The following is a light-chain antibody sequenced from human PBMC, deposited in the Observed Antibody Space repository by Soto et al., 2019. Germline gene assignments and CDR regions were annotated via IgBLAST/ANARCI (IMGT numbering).Light chain of an antibody. CDR3: SSYTNTGIYV. CDR1: SSDVGGYDY. J-gene: IGLJ1*01. CDR2: DVS. Sequence: QSALTQPASVSGSPGQSITISCTGTSSDVGGYDYVSWYQQYPGKAPKLMIYDVSNRPSGVSNRFSGSKSANTASLTISGLQSEDEADYYCSSYTNTGIYVFGTGTNLTVL. V-gene: IGLV2-14*01.